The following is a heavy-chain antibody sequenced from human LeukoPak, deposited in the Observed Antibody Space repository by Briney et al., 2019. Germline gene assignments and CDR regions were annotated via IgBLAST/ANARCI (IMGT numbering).Heavy chain of an antibody. CDR3: ARSFSGFSFDW. CDR2: ITTSSSYT. Sequence: GGSLRLSCAASGFAFSDYYMSWIRQAPGKGLEWVSYITTSSSYTNYADSGKGRFTISRDNGKNLLYLQMNSLRAEDTAVYYCARSFSGFSFDWWGQGTLVTVSS. V-gene: IGHV3-11*03. J-gene: IGHJ4*02. D-gene: IGHD5-12*01. CDR1: GFAFSDYY.